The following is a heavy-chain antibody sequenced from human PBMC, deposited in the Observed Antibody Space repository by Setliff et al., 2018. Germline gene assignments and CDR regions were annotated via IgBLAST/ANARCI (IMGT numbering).Heavy chain of an antibody. J-gene: IGHJ5*02. CDR3: VRAPPTVVIPPGRAFFDP. D-gene: IGHD2-2*01. CDR1: GYTFTSYG. V-gene: IGHV1-18*01. Sequence: ASVKVSCKASGYTFTSYGVSWVRQAPGQGLEWMGWISAYNGNINYAQKFQGRVTMTTDTYTSTANMELRSLRSDDTAVYYCVRAPPTVVIPPGRAFFDPWGQGTLVTGSS. CDR2: ISAYNGNI.